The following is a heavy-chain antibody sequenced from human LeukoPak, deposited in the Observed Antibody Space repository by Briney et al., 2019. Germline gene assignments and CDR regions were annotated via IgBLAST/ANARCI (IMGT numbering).Heavy chain of an antibody. CDR2: INQGGSEK. V-gene: IGHV3-7*01. CDR1: GFTFSTYW. CDR3: ASEGLRIIDY. Sequence: GGSLRLSCAASGFTFSTYWMSWVRQAPGEGLEWVANINQGGSEKYYVDSVKGRFTISRDNAKNSLYLQMNSLRAEDTAVYYCASEGLRIIDYWGQGTLVSVSS. J-gene: IGHJ4*02. D-gene: IGHD2-15*01.